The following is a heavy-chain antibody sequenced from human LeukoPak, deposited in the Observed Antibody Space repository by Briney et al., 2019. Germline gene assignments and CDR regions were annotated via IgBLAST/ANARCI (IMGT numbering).Heavy chain of an antibody. J-gene: IGHJ4*02. CDR2: IYYGGST. V-gene: IGHV4-59*01. D-gene: IGHD3-10*01. Sequence: PSETLSPTCTVSGGSISNYYWSWIRQPPGKGLEWIAYIYYGGSTKYNPSLKSRVSISIDPSENQFSLRLSSVTAADTAVYYCARVGSGSYYNLDYWGQGTLVTVSS. CDR1: GGSISNYY. CDR3: ARVGSGSYYNLDY.